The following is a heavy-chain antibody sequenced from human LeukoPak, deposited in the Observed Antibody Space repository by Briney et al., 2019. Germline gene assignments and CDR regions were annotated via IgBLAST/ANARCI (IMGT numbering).Heavy chain of an antibody. Sequence: GASVKVSCKASGYTFTSYDINWVRQATGQGPEWMGWMNPSSGNTGYAQRFQGRVSMTRDTSTNTAYLELSSLRSEDTAVYYCATYTYYYSSGSFAYWGQGTPVTVSS. CDR3: ATYTYYYSSGSFAY. V-gene: IGHV1-8*01. J-gene: IGHJ4*02. CDR1: GYTFTSYD. CDR2: MNPSSGNT. D-gene: IGHD3-10*01.